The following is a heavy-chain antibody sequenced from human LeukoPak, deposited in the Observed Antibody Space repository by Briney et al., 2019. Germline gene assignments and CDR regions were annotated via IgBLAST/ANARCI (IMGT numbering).Heavy chain of an antibody. CDR2: IHYTGSA. V-gene: IGHV4-59*12. CDR1: GHSTSGFY. D-gene: IGHD4-11*01. Sequence: PSETLSLTCTFSGHSTSGFYWTWIRQPQGQRLEWIGYIHYTGSATYNPSLKSRVTISVDTSQNQFSLQLTSVTAADTAVYYCASASNTYYFDFWGQGTLVTVSS. CDR3: ASASNTYYFDF. J-gene: IGHJ4*02.